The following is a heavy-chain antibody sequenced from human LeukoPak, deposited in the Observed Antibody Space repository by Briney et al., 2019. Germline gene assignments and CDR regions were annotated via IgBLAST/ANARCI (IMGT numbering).Heavy chain of an antibody. CDR2: IYYSGST. V-gene: IGHV4-59*08. D-gene: IGHD5-24*01. CDR1: GGSISSYY. CDR3: ARLRVATNQNLFDY. J-gene: IGHJ4*02. Sequence: PSETLSLTCTVSGGSISSYYWSWIRQPPGKGLEWIGYIYYSGSTNCNPSLKSRVTISVDTSKNQFSLKLSSVTAADTAVYYCARLRVATNQNLFDYWGQGTLVTVSS.